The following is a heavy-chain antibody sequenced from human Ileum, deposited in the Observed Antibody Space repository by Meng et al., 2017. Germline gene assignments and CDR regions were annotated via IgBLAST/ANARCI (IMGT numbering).Heavy chain of an antibody. J-gene: IGHJ4*02. CDR3: ARGSSWLGNYRLLNFFDF. CDR1: GCSIHSGSYY. Sequence: QVQLQDSVPGLVKPSLTLSCTCTLTGCSIHSGSYYWNCIRQVPEKGLEWIVFIYYSGTTYYNPSLKSRLSMSLDTSKNQFSLNLTSATAADTAIYFCARGSSWLGNYRLLNFFDFWGQGALVTVSS. D-gene: IGHD3-10*01. CDR2: IYYSGTT. V-gene: IGHV4-31*03.